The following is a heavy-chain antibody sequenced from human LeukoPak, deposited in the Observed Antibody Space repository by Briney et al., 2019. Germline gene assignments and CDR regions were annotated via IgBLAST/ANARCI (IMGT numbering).Heavy chain of an antibody. Sequence: LVNPTQTLTLTCTFSGFSLSSSGMCVSWIRQHPGKGLEWIGYIYYSGSTYYSPSLKSRLTMSVDTSKNQFSLKLSSVTAADTAVYYCARDLGGGSFDFWGQGTLVTVSS. V-gene: IGHV4-31*03. D-gene: IGHD2-15*01. J-gene: IGHJ4*02. CDR3: ARDLGGGSFDF. CDR1: GFSLSSSGMC. CDR2: IYYSGST.